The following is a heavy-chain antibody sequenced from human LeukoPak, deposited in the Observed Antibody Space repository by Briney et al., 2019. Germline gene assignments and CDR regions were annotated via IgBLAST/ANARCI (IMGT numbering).Heavy chain of an antibody. CDR2: IIPKYSAS. V-gene: IGHV1-69*01. CDR3: VRPDRIFGVPAAFDA. D-gene: IGHD3-3*02. Sequence: SVKVSCXASGGSFSDYPINWVRQAPGQGLEWLGGIIPKYSASNYAQAFQGRVTITADESTNTVYMEMSGLRPDDTAVYYCVRPDRIFGVPAAFDAWGQGTLVAVSS. J-gene: IGHJ3*01. CDR1: GGSFSDYP.